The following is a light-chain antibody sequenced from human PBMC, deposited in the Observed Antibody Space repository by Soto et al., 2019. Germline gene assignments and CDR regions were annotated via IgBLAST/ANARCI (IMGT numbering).Light chain of an antibody. J-gene: IGLJ2*01. CDR1: SGYSNYK. CDR2: VGTGGIVG. V-gene: IGLV9-49*01. Sequence: QPVLTQPPSASASLGASVTLTCTLSSGYSNYKVDWYQQRPGKGPRFVMRVGTGGIVGSKGDGIPDRFSVLGSGLNRYLTINNIQEEDESDYHCGADHGSGSNFVYVVFGGGTKLTV. CDR3: GADHGSGSNFVYVV.